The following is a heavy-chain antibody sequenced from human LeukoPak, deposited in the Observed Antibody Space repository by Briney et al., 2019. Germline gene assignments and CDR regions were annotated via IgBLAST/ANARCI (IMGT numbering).Heavy chain of an antibody. CDR1: GYTLTELS. J-gene: IGHJ5*02. CDR2: FDPEDGET. D-gene: IGHD4-17*01. V-gene: IGHV1-24*01. CDR3: ARGVTTKVPGPFDP. Sequence: ASVKVSCKVSGYTLTELSMHWVRQAPGKGLEWMGGFDPEDGETIYAQKFQGRVTMTEDTSTDAAYMELSSLRSEDTAVYYCARGVTTKVPGPFDPWGQGTLVTVSS.